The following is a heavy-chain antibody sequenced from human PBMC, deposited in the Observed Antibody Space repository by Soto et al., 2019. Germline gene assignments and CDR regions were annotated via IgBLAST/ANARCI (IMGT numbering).Heavy chain of an antibody. D-gene: IGHD2-2*02. V-gene: IGHV3-7*01. CDR2: IKQDGSEK. CDR1: GFTFNSHA. J-gene: IGHJ6*02. Sequence: EVQLLESGGGLVQPGGSLRLSCAASGFTFNSHAMSWVRQAPGKGLEWVANIKQDGSEKYYVDSVKGRFTISRDNAKNSLYLQMNSLRAEDTAVYYCASEVVPAAIKGKGYYYYYGMDVWGQGTTVTVSS. CDR3: ASEVVPAAIKGKGYYYYYGMDV.